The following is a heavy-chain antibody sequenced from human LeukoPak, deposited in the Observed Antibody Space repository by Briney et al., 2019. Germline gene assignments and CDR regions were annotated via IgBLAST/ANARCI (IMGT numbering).Heavy chain of an antibody. CDR1: GFTFSNYW. V-gene: IGHV3-7*01. CDR2: IKQDGSEK. CDR3: AREWDS. J-gene: IGHJ4*02. Sequence: GGSLRLSCVASGFTFSNYWMSWVRQAPGKGLEWVANIKQDGSEKYYVDSVKGRFTISRDNAKNILFLQMNSLRAEDTAIYYCAREWDSWGQGTLVTVSS.